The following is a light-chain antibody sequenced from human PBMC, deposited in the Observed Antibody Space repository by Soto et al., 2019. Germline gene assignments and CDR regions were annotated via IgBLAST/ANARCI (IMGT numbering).Light chain of an antibody. CDR2: QDT. CDR1: KLGDKY. CDR3: QAWDSSTYV. V-gene: IGLV3-1*01. J-gene: IGLJ1*01. Sequence: SSELTQPPSVSVSPGQTASITCSGDKLGDKYACWYQQKPGQSPVLVIYQDTKRPSGIPERFSGSNSGNTATLTISGTQAMDEGDYYCQAWDSSTYVFGTGTKVTVL.